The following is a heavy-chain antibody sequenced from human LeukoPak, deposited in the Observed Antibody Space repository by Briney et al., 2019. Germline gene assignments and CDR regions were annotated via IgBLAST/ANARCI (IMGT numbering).Heavy chain of an antibody. CDR1: GYSISSGYY. Sequence: PSETLSLTCTVSGYSISSGYYWGWIRQPPGKGLEWIGSIYHSGSTNYNPSLKSRVTISVDTSKNQFSLKLSSVTAADTAVYYCARWRGYVRGDFDYWGQGTLVTVSS. D-gene: IGHD5-12*01. V-gene: IGHV4-38-2*02. CDR3: ARWRGYVRGDFDY. CDR2: IYHSGST. J-gene: IGHJ4*02.